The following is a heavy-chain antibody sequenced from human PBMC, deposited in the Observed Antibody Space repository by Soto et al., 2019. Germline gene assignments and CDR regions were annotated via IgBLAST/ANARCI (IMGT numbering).Heavy chain of an antibody. V-gene: IGHV3-30-3*01. CDR2: ISYDGGNK. Sequence: QVQLVESGGGVVQPGRSLRLSCAASGFTFSSYAMHWVRQAPGKGLEWVAVISYDGGNKYYADSVKGRFTISRDNSKNKLYLQINSLRAEDTAVYYCASPDYGSGSYPDYWGQGTLVTVSS. CDR3: ASPDYGSGSYPDY. J-gene: IGHJ4*02. D-gene: IGHD3-10*01. CDR1: GFTFSSYA.